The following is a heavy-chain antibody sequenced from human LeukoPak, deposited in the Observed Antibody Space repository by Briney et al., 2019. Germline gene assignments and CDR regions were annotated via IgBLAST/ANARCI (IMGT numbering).Heavy chain of an antibody. D-gene: IGHD1-1*01. CDR3: AKGGTNWSRAYSDY. CDR1: GFTFSSYA. V-gene: IGHV3-23*01. J-gene: IGHJ4*02. CDR2: VSGGGGST. Sequence: GGSLRLSCTASGFTFSSYAMSWVRQAPGKGLEWVSSVSGGGGSTYYADSVKGRFTISRDNSKYTLYLQMNSLRAEDTAVYYCAKGGTNWSRAYSDYWGQGTLVTVSS.